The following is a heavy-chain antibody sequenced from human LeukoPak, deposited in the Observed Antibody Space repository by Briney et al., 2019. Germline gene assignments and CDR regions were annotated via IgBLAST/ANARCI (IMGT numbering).Heavy chain of an antibody. CDR1: GFTVSSNY. D-gene: IGHD2-2*03. CDR3: ARVDDLDAFDI. CDR2: IYSGGST. V-gene: IGHV3-53*05. J-gene: IGHJ3*02. Sequence: GGSLRLSCAASGFTVSSNYMSWVRQAPGKGLEWVSVIYSGGSTYYADSVKGRFTISRDNSKNTLYLQMNSLRPEDTAIYYCARVDDLDAFDIWGQGTMVTVSS.